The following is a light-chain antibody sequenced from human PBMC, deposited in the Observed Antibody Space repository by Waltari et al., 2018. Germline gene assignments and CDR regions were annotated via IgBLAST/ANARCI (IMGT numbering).Light chain of an antibody. CDR3: QQYYRSRT. CDR1: QSVLYNSNGKNY. Sequence: DIVMTQSPDSLAVSLGERATINCKSSQSVLYNSNGKNYLAWYQQKPGQPPKLLIYWASTRQSGVPDRGSGSGSGTDFTLTINSLQAEDVAVYYCQQYYRSRTFGQGTKVEIK. J-gene: IGKJ1*01. CDR2: WAS. V-gene: IGKV4-1*01.